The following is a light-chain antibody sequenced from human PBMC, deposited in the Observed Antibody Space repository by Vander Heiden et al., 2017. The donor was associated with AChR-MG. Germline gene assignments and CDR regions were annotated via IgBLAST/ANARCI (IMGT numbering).Light chain of an antibody. V-gene: IGKV1-5*03. CDR1: QSFSSW. J-gene: IGKJ2*01. Sequence: IQMTQSPSTLSASVGDRVTITCRASQSFSSWLAWYQQKPGKAPKLLMYKASSLESGVPSRFSGSGSGTEFTLTISSLQPDDVATYYCQQYNNYPYTFGQGTKVEIK. CDR3: QQYNNYPYT. CDR2: KAS.